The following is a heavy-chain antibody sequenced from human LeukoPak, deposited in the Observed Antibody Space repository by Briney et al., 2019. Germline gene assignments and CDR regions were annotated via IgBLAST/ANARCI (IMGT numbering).Heavy chain of an antibody. CDR1: GGSISSFF. J-gene: IGHJ4*02. D-gene: IGHD6-13*01. Sequence: SETLSLTCTVSGGSISSFFWSWIRQPPGKGLEWIGYIYYSGTTNYNPSLKSRVTISVDTSKNQFSLKLSSVTAADTAVYYCARGVYIAAAQYGYWGQGTLVTVSS. V-gene: IGHV4-59*01. CDR3: ARGVYIAAAQYGY. CDR2: IYYSGTT.